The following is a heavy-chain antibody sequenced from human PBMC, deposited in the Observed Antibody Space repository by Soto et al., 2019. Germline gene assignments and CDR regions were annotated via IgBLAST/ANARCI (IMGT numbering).Heavy chain of an antibody. D-gene: IGHD2-8*01. Sequence: GGSLRLSCEASGLTFSAYGMHWVRQAPGKGLEWVATISYDGSKKYFGDSVKGRFTISRDNSKSTLYLEMNSLRTEDTAVYYCAKASHCNKGRCSLGLIGDRAFDIWGQGTMVTVSS. CDR2: ISYDGSKK. J-gene: IGHJ3*02. CDR1: GLTFSAYG. V-gene: IGHV3-30*18. CDR3: AKASHCNKGRCSLGLIGDRAFDI.